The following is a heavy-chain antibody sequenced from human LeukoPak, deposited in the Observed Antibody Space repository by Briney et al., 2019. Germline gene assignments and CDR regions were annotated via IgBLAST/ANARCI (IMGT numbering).Heavy chain of an antibody. D-gene: IGHD3-10*01. J-gene: IGHJ4*02. V-gene: IGHV3-30*02. Sequence: QSGGSLRLSCAASGFTFSSYGMHWVRQAPGKGLGWVAFIRYDGSNKYYADSVKGRFTISRDNSKNTLYLQMNSLRAEDTAVYYCAKDLSPYYYGSGSYFPFDYWGQGTLVTVSS. CDR1: GFTFSSYG. CDR3: AKDLSPYYYGSGSYFPFDY. CDR2: IRYDGSNK.